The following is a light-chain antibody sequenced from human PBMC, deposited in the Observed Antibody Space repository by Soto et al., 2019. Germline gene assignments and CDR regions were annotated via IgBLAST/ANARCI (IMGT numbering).Light chain of an antibody. CDR3: QQRSNWPPLT. CDR2: DAS. CDR1: QSISRY. Sequence: IVLTQSPATLSLSPGERATLSCRASQSISRYLAWCQQKPGQAPRLLIYDASNRATGIPARFSGSGSGTDFTLTISSLEPEDFAVYYCQQRSNWPPLTFGGGTKVDIK. J-gene: IGKJ4*01. V-gene: IGKV3-11*01.